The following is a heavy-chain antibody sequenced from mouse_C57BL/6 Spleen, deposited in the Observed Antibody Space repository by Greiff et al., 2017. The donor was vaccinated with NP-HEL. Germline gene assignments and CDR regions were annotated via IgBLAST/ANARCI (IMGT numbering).Heavy chain of an antibody. J-gene: IGHJ4*01. CDR1: GFTFSDAW. D-gene: IGHD2-2*01. V-gene: IGHV6-6*01. CDR3: TREGYLYYYAMDY. Sequence: EVQLQESGGGLVQPGGSMKLSCAASGFTFSDAWMDWVRQSPEKGLEWVAEIRNKANNHATYYAESVKGRFTISRDDSKSSVYLQMNSLRAEDTGIYYCTREGYLYYYAMDYWGQGTSVTVSS. CDR2: IRNKANNHAT.